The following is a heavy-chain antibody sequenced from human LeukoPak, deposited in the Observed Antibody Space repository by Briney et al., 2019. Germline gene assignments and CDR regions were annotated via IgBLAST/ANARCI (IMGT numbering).Heavy chain of an antibody. J-gene: IGHJ4*02. CDR3: ARVWSSSSLLGV. V-gene: IGHV1-18*01. CDR1: GYTFTSYG. Sequence: ASVKVSCKASGYTFTSYGIIWVRQAPGQGLEWMGWISAYNGNTNYAQKLQGRVTLTTDTSTSTAYMELRSLRSDDTAVYYCARVWSSSSLLGVWGQGTLVTVSS. CDR2: ISAYNGNT. D-gene: IGHD6-6*01.